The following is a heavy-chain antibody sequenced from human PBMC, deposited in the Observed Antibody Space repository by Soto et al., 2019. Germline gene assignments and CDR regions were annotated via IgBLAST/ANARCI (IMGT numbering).Heavy chain of an antibody. CDR2: VSTSSSYT. J-gene: IGHJ4*02. CDR1: GFSFSGHY. V-gene: IGHV3-11*03. CDR3: ARLRLTGYFDY. Sequence: GGYPRISCVASGFSFSGHYMTWIRQAPGKGLEWLSYVSTSSSYTNYADSVKGRFTISRDNAMNSLYLQMNSLRAEDTAVYYCARLRLTGYFDYWGQGT.